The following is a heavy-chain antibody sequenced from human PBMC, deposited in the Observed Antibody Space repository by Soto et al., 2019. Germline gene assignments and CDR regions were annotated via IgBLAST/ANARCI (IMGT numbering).Heavy chain of an antibody. CDR2: IIPILGIA. CDR3: ASEAQDIVVVVAATYFDY. D-gene: IGHD2-15*01. V-gene: IGHV1-69*02. Sequence: QVQLVQSGAEVKKPGSSVKVSCNASGGTFSSYTISWVRQAPGQGLEWMGRIIPILGIANYAQKFQGRVTITADKSTSTAYMELSSLRSEDTAVYYCASEAQDIVVVVAATYFDYWGQGTLVTVSS. CDR1: GGTFSSYT. J-gene: IGHJ4*02.